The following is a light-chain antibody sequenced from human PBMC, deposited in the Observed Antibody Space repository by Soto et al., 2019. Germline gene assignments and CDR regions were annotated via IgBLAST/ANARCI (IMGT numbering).Light chain of an antibody. Sequence: QSALTQPRSVSGSPGQSVTISCTGTSSDVGGYNYVSWYQQHPGKAPKVMIYDVSERPSGVPDRVSGSKSGNTASLTISGLQYEDEADYYCCSYAGSPRYVFGTGTKLTVL. J-gene: IGLJ1*01. V-gene: IGLV2-11*01. CDR3: CSYAGSPRYV. CDR2: DVS. CDR1: SSDVGGYNY.